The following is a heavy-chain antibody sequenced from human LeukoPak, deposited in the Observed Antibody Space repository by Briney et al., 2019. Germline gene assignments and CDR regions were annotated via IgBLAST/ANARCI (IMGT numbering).Heavy chain of an antibody. CDR3: AELGITMIGGV. J-gene: IGHJ6*04. CDR2: ISGSGDST. D-gene: IGHD3-10*02. V-gene: IGHV3-23*01. CDR1: GFTFNSYG. Sequence: HPGGSLRLSCAGSGFTFNSYGMRWVRQAPGKGLEWVSTISGSGDSTYYADSVKGRFTISRDNAKNSLYLQMNSLRAEDTAVYYCAELGITMIGGVWGKGTTVTISS.